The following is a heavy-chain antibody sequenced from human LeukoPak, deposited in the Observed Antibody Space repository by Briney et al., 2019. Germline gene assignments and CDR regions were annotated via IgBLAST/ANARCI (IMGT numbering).Heavy chain of an antibody. Sequence: ASVKVSCKASGGTFSSYAISWVRQAPGQGLEWMGGIIPIFGTANYEQKFQGRVTITTDESTSTAYMEPSSLRSEDTAVYYCATEQWLARGYFDXWGQGXLVTVS. CDR3: ATEQWLARGYFDX. CDR2: IIPIFGTA. D-gene: IGHD6-19*01. J-gene: IGHJ4*02. CDR1: GGTFSSYA. V-gene: IGHV1-69*05.